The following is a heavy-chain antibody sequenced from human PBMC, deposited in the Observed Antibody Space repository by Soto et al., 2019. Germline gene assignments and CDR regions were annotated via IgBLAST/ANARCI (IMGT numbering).Heavy chain of an antibody. Sequence: EVELATSGGGVAQPGRSLRLTCAGSGFRFDDYVMYWVRQAPGKGLEWVAGISWNSNRVAYGESVEGRFTIARDNAKKSVFLQMDSLRGEDTALYFCARGNDISSWSPGDMDVWGTGVTVTVSS. V-gene: IGHV3-9*01. D-gene: IGHD6-13*01. CDR2: ISWNSNRV. CDR3: ARGNDISSWSPGDMDV. J-gene: IGHJ6*03. CDR1: GFRFDDYV.